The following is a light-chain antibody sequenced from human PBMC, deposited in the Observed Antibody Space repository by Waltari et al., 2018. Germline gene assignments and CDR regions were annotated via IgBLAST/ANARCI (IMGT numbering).Light chain of an antibody. J-gene: IGKJ4*01. Sequence: EIVLTQSPATLSLSPGERCTPSCRASQGVSSNLAWYQQKPGQAPRLLIYDASNRATGVPARFSGSGSGTDFTLTISSLEPEDFAVYYCQQRGTWPLTFGGGTKVEIK. CDR2: DAS. V-gene: IGKV3-11*01. CDR1: QGVSSN. CDR3: QQRGTWPLT.